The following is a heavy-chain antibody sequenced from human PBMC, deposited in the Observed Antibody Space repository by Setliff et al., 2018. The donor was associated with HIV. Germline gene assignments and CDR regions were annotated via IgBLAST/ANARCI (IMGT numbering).Heavy chain of an antibody. CDR1: GFTFDDYA. J-gene: IGHJ1*01. V-gene: IGHV3-49*04. CDR3: TSEGHSFWSYFQH. D-gene: IGHD2-8*02. Sequence: GGSLRLSCTTSGFTFDDYAMSWVRQAPGKGLEWVGFIRTKTYGATTEYAASVKGRFTISRDDSESIAYLQMSSLKTEDTAVYYCTSEGHSFWSYFQHWGPGTLVTVSS. CDR2: IRTKTYGATT.